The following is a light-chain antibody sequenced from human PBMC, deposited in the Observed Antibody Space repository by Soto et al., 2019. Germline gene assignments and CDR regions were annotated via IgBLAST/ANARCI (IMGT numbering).Light chain of an antibody. V-gene: IGKV1-12*01. CDR3: QQANSFPRT. CDR1: QGFSTW. Sequence: DIQMTQSPSSVSASVGDRVTITCRPSQGFSTWLAWYRRKPGRAPELLIYSASSLHSGVPSRFSGSGSGTDFTLTISSLQPEDFATYYCQQANSFPRTFGGGTEVEIK. J-gene: IGKJ4*01. CDR2: SAS.